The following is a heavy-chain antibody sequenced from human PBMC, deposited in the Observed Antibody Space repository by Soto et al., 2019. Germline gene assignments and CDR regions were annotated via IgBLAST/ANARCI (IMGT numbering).Heavy chain of an antibody. Sequence: GGSLRLSCAASGFTFSDYYMSWIRQAPGKGLEWVSYISSSSSYTNYADSVKGRFTISRDNAKNSLYLQMNSLRAEDTAVYYCARVSPHYGGNHDALDIWGQGTMVTVSS. J-gene: IGHJ3*02. CDR2: ISSSSSYT. CDR3: ARVSPHYGGNHDALDI. CDR1: GFTFSDYY. V-gene: IGHV3-11*06. D-gene: IGHD4-17*01.